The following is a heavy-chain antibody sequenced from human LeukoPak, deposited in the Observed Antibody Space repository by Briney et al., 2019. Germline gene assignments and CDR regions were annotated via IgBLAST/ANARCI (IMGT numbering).Heavy chain of an antibody. CDR3: ARAVTSSSSWYKWVNWFDP. Sequence: SETLSLTCTVSGGSINSRIYYWGWIRQPPGKGLEWIGSIYYSGSTYYNPSLKSRVTISVDTSKNQFSLKLSSVTAADTAVYYCARAVTSSSSWYKWVNWFDPWGQGTLVTVSS. J-gene: IGHJ5*02. V-gene: IGHV4-39*07. D-gene: IGHD6-13*01. CDR2: IYYSGST. CDR1: GGSINSRIYY.